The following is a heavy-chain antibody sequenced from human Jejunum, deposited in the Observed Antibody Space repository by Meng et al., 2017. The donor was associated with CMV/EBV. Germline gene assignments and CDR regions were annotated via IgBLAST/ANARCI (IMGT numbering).Heavy chain of an antibody. V-gene: IGHV3-43D*03. CDR2: ISWDGGST. CDR1: GFTFDAYS. Sequence: SLRLSCAASGFTFDAYSMHWVRPAPGKGLEWVSLISWDGGSTSYADSVKGRFTISKDSSQNSLYLQMNSLRVEDTALYYCHAQWLGPWGQGTLVTVSS. J-gene: IGHJ5*02. CDR3: HAQWLGP.